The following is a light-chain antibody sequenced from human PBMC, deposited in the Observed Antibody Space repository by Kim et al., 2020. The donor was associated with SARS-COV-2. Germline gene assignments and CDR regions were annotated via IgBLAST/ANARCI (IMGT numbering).Light chain of an antibody. CDR1: NIGTKS. CDR3: QVWDSASDQWV. V-gene: IGLV3-21*01. J-gene: IGLJ3*02. Sequence: APGKTATITGGGNNIGTKSGHGYQQKPGQAPILVIFFDSDRPSVSPERFSGSNSGNTAALIISRVEAGDEADYFCQVWDSASDQWVFGGGTQLTVL. CDR2: FDS.